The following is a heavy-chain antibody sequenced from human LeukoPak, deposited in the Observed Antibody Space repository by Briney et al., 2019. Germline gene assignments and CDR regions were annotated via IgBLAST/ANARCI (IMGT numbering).Heavy chain of an antibody. D-gene: IGHD2-15*01. Sequence: GGSLRLSCAASGFTFDDYAMHWVRQAPGKGLEWVSGISWNSGSIGYADSVKGRFTISSDNAKNSLYLQMNSLRAEDTALYYCAKEEDCSGGSCYGYYSDYWGQGTLVTVSS. V-gene: IGHV3-9*01. CDR1: GFTFDDYA. J-gene: IGHJ4*02. CDR3: AKEEDCSGGSCYGYYSDY. CDR2: ISWNSGSI.